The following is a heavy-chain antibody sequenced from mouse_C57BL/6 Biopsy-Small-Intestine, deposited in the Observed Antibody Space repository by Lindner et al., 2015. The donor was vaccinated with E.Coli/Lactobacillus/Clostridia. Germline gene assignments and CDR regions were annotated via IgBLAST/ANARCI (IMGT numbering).Heavy chain of an antibody. D-gene: IGHD1-1*01. Sequence: VQLQESGPGLAKPSQTLSLICSVTGCSFTSDYWSWIRKFPGNKFEYMGHINYSGTTYYNPSLKSRISITRDTSNNQYFLQLNSVTTEDTATYYCARWDATVVDAMDYWGQGTSVTVSS. CDR1: GCSFTSDY. CDR2: INYSGTT. V-gene: IGHV3-8*01. J-gene: IGHJ4*01. CDR3: ARWDATVVDAMDY.